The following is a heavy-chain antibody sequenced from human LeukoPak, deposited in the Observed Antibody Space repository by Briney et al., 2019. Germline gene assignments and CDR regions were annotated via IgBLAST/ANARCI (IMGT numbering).Heavy chain of an antibody. CDR2: IYYSGST. J-gene: IGHJ4*02. CDR3: ARGVSDVTMIVVASILFDY. Sequence: SETLSLTCTVSGGSISSYYWSWIRQPPGKGLEWIGYIYYSGSTNYNPSLKSRVTISVDTSKNQFSLKLSSVTAADTAVYYCARGVSDVTMIVVASILFDYWGQGTLVTVSS. V-gene: IGHV4-59*01. D-gene: IGHD3-22*01. CDR1: GGSISSYY.